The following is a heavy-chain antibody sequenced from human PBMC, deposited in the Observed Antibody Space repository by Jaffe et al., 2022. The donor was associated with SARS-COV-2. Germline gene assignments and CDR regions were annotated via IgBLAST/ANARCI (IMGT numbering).Heavy chain of an antibody. CDR1: GFTFSSYE. D-gene: IGHD3-22*01. Sequence: EVQLVESGGGLVQPGGSLRLSCAASGFTFSSYEMNWVRQAPGKGLEWVSYISSSGSTIYYADSVKGRFTISRDNAKNSLYLQMNSLRAEDTAVYYCARIYDYYDSSGYSLEHWGQGTLVTVSS. CDR2: ISSSGSTI. CDR3: ARIYDYYDSSGYSLEH. J-gene: IGHJ1*01. V-gene: IGHV3-48*03.